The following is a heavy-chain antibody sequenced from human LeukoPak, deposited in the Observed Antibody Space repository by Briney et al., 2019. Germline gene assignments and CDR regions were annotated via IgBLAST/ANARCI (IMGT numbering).Heavy chain of an antibody. CDR1: GGSNSRYY. J-gene: IGHJ4*02. CDR3: ARDSRGYYDTSGYFDY. CDR2: IYYSGTT. D-gene: IGHD3-22*01. V-gene: IGHV4-59*01. Sequence: SETLSLTCAVSGGSNSRYYWSWIRQPPGKGLEWIGYIYYSGTTKQNPSLKSRVTLSVDTSKNQLSLKLTSVTAADTAVYYCARDSRGYYDTSGYFDYWGQGTLVTVSS.